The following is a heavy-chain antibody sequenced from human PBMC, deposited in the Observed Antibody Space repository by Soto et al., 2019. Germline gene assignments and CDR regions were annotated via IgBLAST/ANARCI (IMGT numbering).Heavy chain of an antibody. Sequence: QVQLVQSGAEVKKPGASVKVSCKASGYTFTGYYMHWVRQAPGQGLEWMGWINPNSGGTNYAQKFQGWVNMTRDTSISTAYMELSRLRSDDTAVYYCARAGGVVVGAPYYYYYMDVWGKGTTVTVSS. CDR3: ARAGGVVVGAPYYYYYMDV. CDR1: GYTFTGYY. CDR2: INPNSGGT. D-gene: IGHD2-15*01. V-gene: IGHV1-2*04. J-gene: IGHJ6*03.